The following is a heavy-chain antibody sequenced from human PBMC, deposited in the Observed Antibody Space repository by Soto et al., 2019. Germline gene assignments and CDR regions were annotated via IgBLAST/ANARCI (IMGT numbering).Heavy chain of an antibody. CDR1: GYTFTGYY. V-gene: IGHV1-2*04. CDR2: INPNSGGT. Sequence: AASVKVSCKASGYTFTGYYMHWVRQAPGQGLEWMGWINPNSGGTNYAQKFQGWVTMTRDTSISTAYMELSRLRSDDTAVYYCARGVGAQASLRYFDWLSTHHDAFDIWGQGTMVTVSS. D-gene: IGHD3-9*01. CDR3: ARGVGAQASLRYFDWLSTHHDAFDI. J-gene: IGHJ3*02.